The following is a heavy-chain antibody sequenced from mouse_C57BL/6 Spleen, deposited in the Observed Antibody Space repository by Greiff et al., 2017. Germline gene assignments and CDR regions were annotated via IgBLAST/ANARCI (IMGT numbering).Heavy chain of an antibody. CDR2: IWGVGST. V-gene: IGHV2-6*01. J-gene: IGHJ3*01. CDR1: GFSLTSYG. CDR3: ASGPALGGEFAD. Sequence: QVQLKQSGPGLVAPSQSLSITCPVSGFSLTSYGVDWVRQSPGKGLEWLGVIWGVGSTNYNSALKSRLSISKDNSKSQVFLKMNSLQTDDTAMYYCASGPALGGEFADWGQGTLVTVSA. D-gene: IGHD1-1*02.